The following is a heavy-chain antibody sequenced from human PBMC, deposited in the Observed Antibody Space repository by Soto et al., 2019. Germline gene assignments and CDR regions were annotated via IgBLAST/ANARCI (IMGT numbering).Heavy chain of an antibody. Sequence: SGPTLVNPTQTLTLTCTFSGFSLSTSGMCVSWIRQPPGKALEWLALIDWDDDKYYSTTLKTRLTISKDTSKNQVVLTMTNMDPVDTATYYCARTTPCYYDSSGYYGWFDPWGQGTLVTVSS. J-gene: IGHJ5*02. CDR1: GFSLSTSGMC. CDR2: IDWDDDK. CDR3: ARTTPCYYDSSGYYGWFDP. V-gene: IGHV2-70*01. D-gene: IGHD3-22*01.